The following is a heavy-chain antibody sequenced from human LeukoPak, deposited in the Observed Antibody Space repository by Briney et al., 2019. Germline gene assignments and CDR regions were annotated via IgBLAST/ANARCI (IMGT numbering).Heavy chain of an antibody. CDR3: ATVYRQLFDP. V-gene: IGHV3-48*03. CDR1: GFTFSSYE. CDR2: ISSSGSAI. J-gene: IGHJ5*02. D-gene: IGHD6-13*01. Sequence: GGYLRLSCAASGFTFSSYEMNWVRQAPGKGLEWVSYISSSGSAINYADSVKGRFTISRDNAKNSLYLQMNSLRAEDTAVYYCATVYRQLFDPWGQGTLVTVSS.